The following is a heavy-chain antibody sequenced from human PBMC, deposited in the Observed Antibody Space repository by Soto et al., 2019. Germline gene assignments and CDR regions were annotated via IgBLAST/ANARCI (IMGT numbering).Heavy chain of an antibody. V-gene: IGHV3-23*01. D-gene: IGHD6-19*01. Sequence: GGSLRLSCAASGFRFSGYGMHWVRQAPGKGLEWVSAISNTGGSTYYADSVKGRFTISRDISKNTLYLHMNSLRAEDTAVYYCAKDKDPGIAVANYFDYWGQGTLVTVSS. CDR3: AKDKDPGIAVANYFDY. J-gene: IGHJ4*02. CDR2: ISNTGGST. CDR1: GFRFSGYG.